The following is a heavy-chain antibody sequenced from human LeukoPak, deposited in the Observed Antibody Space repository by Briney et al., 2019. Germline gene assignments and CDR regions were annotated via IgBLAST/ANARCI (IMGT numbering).Heavy chain of an antibody. D-gene: IGHD4-17*01. CDR1: GYSISSGYY. CDR3: ARGSTVTRIYYFDY. Sequence: SETLSLTCTVSGYSISSGYYWSWIRQPPGTGLEWIGEINHSGSTNYNPSLKSRVTISVDTSKNQFSLKLSSVTAADTAVYYCARGSTVTRIYYFDYWGQGTLVTVSS. V-gene: IGHV4-38-2*02. J-gene: IGHJ4*02. CDR2: INHSGST.